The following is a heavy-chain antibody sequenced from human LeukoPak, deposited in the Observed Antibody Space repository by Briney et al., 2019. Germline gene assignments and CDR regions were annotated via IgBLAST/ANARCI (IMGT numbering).Heavy chain of an antibody. V-gene: IGHV1-18*01. D-gene: IGHD5/OR15-5a*01. CDR2: ISAYNGNT. CDR3: AREPLRDYYYYYGMDV. CDR1: GYTFTSYG. J-gene: IGHJ6*02. Sequence: ASVKVSCKASGYTFTSYGISWVRQAPGQGLEWMGWISAYNGNTNYAQKLQGRVTMTTDTSTSTAYMGLRSLRSDDTAVYYCAREPLRDYYYYYGMDVWGQGTTVTVSS.